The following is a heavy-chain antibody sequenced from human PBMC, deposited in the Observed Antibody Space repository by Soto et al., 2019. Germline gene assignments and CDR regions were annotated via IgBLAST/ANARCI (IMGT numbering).Heavy chain of an antibody. J-gene: IGHJ4*02. CDR2: ISDDGDNK. Sequence: QVQLVESGGGVVQPGRSLRLSCAASGFTLTNYAMHWVRQAPGKGLEWLAVISDDGDNKHYADSVKGRFTISRDNSNKSLYLQMNSLRPEDTAVYYWARDRYSSSTLFDYWGQGTLVTVSS. CDR1: GFTLTNYA. CDR3: ARDRYSSSTLFDY. V-gene: IGHV3-30-3*01. D-gene: IGHD6-6*01.